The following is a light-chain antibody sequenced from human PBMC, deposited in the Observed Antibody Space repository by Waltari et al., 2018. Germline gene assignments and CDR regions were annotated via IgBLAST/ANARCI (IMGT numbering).Light chain of an antibody. V-gene: IGKV3-15*01. CDR2: GAI. CDR3: QQYSKWPPIT. Sequence: ILMTQSPATLSVSPGESATLSCRASQSIRTNLAWYQQKPGQAPRILIYGAINRATGVPARFSGSGSGTEFTLTISSLQSEDFAVYYCQQYSKWPPITFGQGTRLEIK. CDR1: QSIRTN. J-gene: IGKJ5*01.